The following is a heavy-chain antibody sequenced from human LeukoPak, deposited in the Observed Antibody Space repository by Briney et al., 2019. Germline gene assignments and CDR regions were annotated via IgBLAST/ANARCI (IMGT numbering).Heavy chain of an antibody. J-gene: IGHJ3*02. Sequence: GASVKVSCKASGGTFSSYAIRWVRQAPGQGLEWMGGIIPIFGTANYAQKFQGRVTITADESTSTAYMELSSLRSEDTAVYYCARADYYDSSGYLCAFDSWGQGTMVTVSS. V-gene: IGHV1-69*13. CDR3: ARADYYDSSGYLCAFDS. CDR2: IIPIFGTA. D-gene: IGHD3-22*01. CDR1: GGTFSSYA.